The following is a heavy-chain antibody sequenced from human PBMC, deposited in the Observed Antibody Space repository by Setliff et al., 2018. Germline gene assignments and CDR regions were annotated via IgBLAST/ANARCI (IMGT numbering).Heavy chain of an antibody. CDR2: ISGDGFTI. V-gene: IGHV3-11*04. CDR1: GFTFSYYY. J-gene: IGHJ6*02. D-gene: IGHD3-10*01. CDR3: ARDGVFYAMDV. Sequence: PGGSLRLSCAASGFTFSYYYMSWVRQAPGKGLEWLSKISGDGFTIYYADSVRGRFTISRDNAKNSLYLQMNSLRAEDTALYYCARDGVFYAMDVWGHGTTVTVSS.